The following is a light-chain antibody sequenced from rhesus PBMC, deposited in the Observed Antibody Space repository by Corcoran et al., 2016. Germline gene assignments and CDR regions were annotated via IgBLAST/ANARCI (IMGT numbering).Light chain of an antibody. CDR3: QRYYDNPRA. V-gene: IGKV1S12*01. Sequence: IQMTQSPSALSASVGDRVTISCRASQNIYVNLSWYQQKTGKAPKFLLYAASSLQTGIPSRFSGSRSGTVFTLPVSSLPPEDSATYYCQRYYDNPRAFGQGAKVEI. CDR2: AAS. CDR1: QNIYVN. J-gene: IGKJ1*01.